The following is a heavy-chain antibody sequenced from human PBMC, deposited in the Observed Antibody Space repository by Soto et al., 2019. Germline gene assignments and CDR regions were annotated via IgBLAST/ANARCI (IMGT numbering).Heavy chain of an antibody. D-gene: IGHD3-22*01. CDR1: GGSISSGDYY. CDR3: ARDGLVVKDAFDI. CDR2: IYYSGST. Sequence: QVRLQESGPGLVKPSQTLSLTCTVSGGSISSGDYYRSWIRQPPGKGLEWIGYIYYSGSTYYNPSLKSRVTISVDTSKNQFSLKLSSVTAADTAVYYCARDGLVVKDAFDIWGQGTMVTVSS. V-gene: IGHV4-30-4*01. J-gene: IGHJ3*02.